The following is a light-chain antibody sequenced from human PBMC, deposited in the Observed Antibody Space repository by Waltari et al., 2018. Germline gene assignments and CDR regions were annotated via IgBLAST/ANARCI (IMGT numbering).Light chain of an antibody. CDR3: QQYGSSPYT. V-gene: IGKV3-20*01. J-gene: IGKJ2*01. CDR1: QSVRSSS. CDR2: GPS. Sequence: EIVLTQSPGTLSLSPGERATLSCRASQSVRSSSLAWYQQKPGQAPRLLIYGPSSSATGIPDRFSGSGSGTDFTLTISRLEPEDFAVYYCQQYGSSPYTFGQGTKLEIK.